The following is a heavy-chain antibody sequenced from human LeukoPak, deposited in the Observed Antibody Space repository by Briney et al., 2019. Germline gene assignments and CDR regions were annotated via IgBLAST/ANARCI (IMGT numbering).Heavy chain of an antibody. V-gene: IGHV3-23*01. D-gene: IGHD1-26*01. J-gene: IGHJ4*02. Sequence: GGSLRLSCAASGFTFSSYAMSWVRQAPGKGLEWVSGISGSGGSTYYADSVKGRFTISRDNSKNTLYLQMNSLRAEDTAVYYCARDSGPSGSYLGYWGQGTLVTVSS. CDR3: ARDSGPSGSYLGY. CDR1: GFTFSSYA. CDR2: ISGSGGST.